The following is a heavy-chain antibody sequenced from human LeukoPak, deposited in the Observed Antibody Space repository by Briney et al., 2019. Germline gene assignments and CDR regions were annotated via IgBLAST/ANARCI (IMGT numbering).Heavy chain of an antibody. Sequence: SETLSLTCTVSGGSISSGGYYWSWIRQHPGKGLEWIGYIYYSGSTYYNPSLKSRVTISVDTSKNQFSLKLSSVTAADTAVYYCARSQYMITFGGVIVRDPRFDYWGQGTLVTVSS. CDR1: GGSISSGGYY. D-gene: IGHD3-16*02. CDR3: ARSQYMITFGGVIVRDPRFDY. V-gene: IGHV4-31*03. CDR2: IYYSGST. J-gene: IGHJ4*02.